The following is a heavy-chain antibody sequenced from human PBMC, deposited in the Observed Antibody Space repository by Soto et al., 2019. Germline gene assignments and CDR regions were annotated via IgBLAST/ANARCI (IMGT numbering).Heavy chain of an antibody. CDR2: IHYSGATP. Sequence: SVKVSCKASGYTFTNYYMHWVRQAPGQGLEWMGVIHYSGATPTYAQKFQGRVTMARDTSTSTVYVELSSLTSEDTAVYYCARDGYSSGWYGNDAFDIWGQGTMVTVSS. CDR1: GYTFTNYY. CDR3: ARDGYSSGWYGNDAFDI. J-gene: IGHJ3*02. D-gene: IGHD6-19*01. V-gene: IGHV1-46*01.